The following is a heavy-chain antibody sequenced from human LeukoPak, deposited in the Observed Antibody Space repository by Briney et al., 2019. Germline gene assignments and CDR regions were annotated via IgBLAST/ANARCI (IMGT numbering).Heavy chain of an antibody. J-gene: IGHJ4*02. V-gene: IGHV3-48*01. D-gene: IGHD5-24*01. CDR3: ARVGGRRWLQSYYFDY. Sequence: GGSLRLSCAASGFTFSSYSMNWVRQAPGKGLEWVSYISSSSSTIYYADSVKGRFTISRDNAKNSLYLQMNSLRAEDTAVYYCARVGGRRWLQSYYFDYWGQGTLVTVSS. CDR1: GFTFSSYS. CDR2: ISSSSSTI.